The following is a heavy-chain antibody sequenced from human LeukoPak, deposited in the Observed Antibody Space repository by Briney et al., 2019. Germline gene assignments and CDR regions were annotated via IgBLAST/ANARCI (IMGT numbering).Heavy chain of an antibody. J-gene: IGHJ4*02. Sequence: PSETLSLTCAVYGGSFSGYYWSLIRQPPGKGLEWIGEINHIGSTNYNPSLKSRVTISVDTSKNQFSLKLSSVTAADTAVYYCARGRGQLWLDYWGQGTLVTVSS. CDR1: GGSFSGYY. D-gene: IGHD5-18*01. V-gene: IGHV4-34*01. CDR3: ARGRGQLWLDY. CDR2: INHIGST.